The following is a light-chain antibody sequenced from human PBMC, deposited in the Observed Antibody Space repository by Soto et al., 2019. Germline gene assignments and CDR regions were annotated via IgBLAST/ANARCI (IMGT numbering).Light chain of an antibody. Sequence: DIQMTQSPSSLSASVGDRVTITCRASQSISKWLAWYQQKPGKAPDLLIYDASSLEGGVPSRFSGSGSGTDFTLTISRLEPEDFAVYYCQQYGSLITFGGGTKVDIK. J-gene: IGKJ4*01. CDR3: QQYGSLIT. V-gene: IGKV1-5*01. CDR1: QSISKW. CDR2: DAS.